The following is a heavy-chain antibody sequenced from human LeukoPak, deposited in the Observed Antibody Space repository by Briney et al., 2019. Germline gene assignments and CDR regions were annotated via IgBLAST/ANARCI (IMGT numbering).Heavy chain of an antibody. Sequence: GGSLRLSCAASGFTFSSYSMNWVRQAPGKGLEWVSSISSSSSYIYYADSVKGRFTISRDNAKNSLYLQMNSLRAEDTAVYYCARVESGSSWAIDCWGQGTLVTVSS. J-gene: IGHJ4*02. V-gene: IGHV3-21*01. CDR2: ISSSSSYI. CDR3: ARVESGSSWAIDC. CDR1: GFTFSSYS. D-gene: IGHD6-13*01.